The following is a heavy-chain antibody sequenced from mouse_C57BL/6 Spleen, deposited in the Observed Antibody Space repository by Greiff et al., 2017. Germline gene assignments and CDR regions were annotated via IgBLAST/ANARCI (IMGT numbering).Heavy chain of an antibody. Sequence: EVKVEESGAELVRPGASVKLSCTASGFNIKDDYMHWVKQRPEQGLEWIGWIDPENGDTEYASKFQGKATITADTSSNTAYLQLSSLTSEDTAVYYCTIDDGYSYFDYWGQGTTLTVSS. J-gene: IGHJ2*01. CDR2: IDPENGDT. V-gene: IGHV14-4*01. D-gene: IGHD2-3*01. CDR1: GFNIKDDY. CDR3: TIDDGYSYFDY.